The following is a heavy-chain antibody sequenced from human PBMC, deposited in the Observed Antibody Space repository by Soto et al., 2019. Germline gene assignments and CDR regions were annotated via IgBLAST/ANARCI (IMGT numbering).Heavy chain of an antibody. CDR2: INPSGGST. Sequence: ASVKVSCKASGYTFTSYYMHWVRQAPGQGLEWMGIINPSGGSTSYAQKFQGRVTMTRDTSTSTVYMELGSLRSEDTAVYYCARDLGGNTAMVQNWYFDLWGRGTLVTVSS. V-gene: IGHV1-46*01. CDR1: GYTFTSYY. D-gene: IGHD5-18*01. J-gene: IGHJ2*01. CDR3: ARDLGGNTAMVQNWYFDL.